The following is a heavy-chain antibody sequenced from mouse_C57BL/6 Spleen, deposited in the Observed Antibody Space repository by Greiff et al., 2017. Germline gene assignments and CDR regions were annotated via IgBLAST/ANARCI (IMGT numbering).Heavy chain of an antibody. V-gene: IGHV5-9-1*02. Sequence: VKLMESGEGLVKPGGSLKLSCAASGFTFSSYAMSWVRQTPEKRLEWVAYISSGGDYIYYADNVKGRFTISRDTARNTLDLQMSSLRSENTAMYYCTRDQDYDGYAMDYWGQGTSVTVSS. CDR1: GFTFSSYA. CDR3: TRDQDYDGYAMDY. CDR2: ISSGGDYI. D-gene: IGHD2-4*01. J-gene: IGHJ4*01.